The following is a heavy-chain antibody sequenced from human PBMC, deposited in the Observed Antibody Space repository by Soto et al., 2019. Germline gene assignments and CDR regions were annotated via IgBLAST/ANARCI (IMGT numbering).Heavy chain of an antibody. CDR2: IFYTGST. J-gene: IGHJ5*02. CDR1: GGPFSRGGYY. CDR3: ARATIVLVPAAMVSHWFDP. D-gene: IGHD2-2*01. V-gene: IGHV4-30-4*01. Sequence: SETLSLTCTFSGGPFSRGGYYWSWIRQHPGKGLECIGYIFYTGSTYYNPSLKSRVTISVDTSKNQFSLKLSSVTAADTAVYYCARATIVLVPAAMVSHWFDPWGQGTLVTVSS.